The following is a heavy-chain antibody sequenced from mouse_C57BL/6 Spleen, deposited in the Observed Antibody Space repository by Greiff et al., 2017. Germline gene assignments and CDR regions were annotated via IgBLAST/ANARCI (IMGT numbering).Heavy chain of an antibody. Sequence: QVQLQQSGPELVKPGASVKISCKASGYAFSSPWMIWVKQRPGKGLEWFGRMYPGDGDTNSNGKFKGKATLPADKSSSTAYMQHSSLTSEDSAVYFGARNGFTTVDYWGQGTTLTVSS. D-gene: IGHD2-12*01. V-gene: IGHV1-82*01. CDR2: MYPGDGDT. J-gene: IGHJ2*01. CDR1: GYAFSSPW. CDR3: ARNGFTTVDY.